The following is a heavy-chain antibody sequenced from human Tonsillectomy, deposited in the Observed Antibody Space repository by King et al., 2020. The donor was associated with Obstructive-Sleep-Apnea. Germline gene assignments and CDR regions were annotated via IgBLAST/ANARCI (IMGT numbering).Heavy chain of an antibody. V-gene: IGHV2-5*01. CDR1: GFSLSTSGVG. CDR2: IYWYDDK. Sequence: VTLKESGPTLVKPTQTLTLTCTFSGFSLSTSGVGVGWIRQPPGKALEWLALIYWYDDKRYSPSLNSRLTITKDTSKNPVVLTITNMDPVDTATYHCAHRRRLYYDILTGYYKGGFDYWGQGTLVTVSS. CDR3: AHRRRLYYDILTGYYKGGFDY. D-gene: IGHD3-9*01. J-gene: IGHJ4*02.